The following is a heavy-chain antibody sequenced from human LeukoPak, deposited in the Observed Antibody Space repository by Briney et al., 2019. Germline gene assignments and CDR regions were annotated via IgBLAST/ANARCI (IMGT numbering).Heavy chain of an antibody. CDR1: VFTFNSNG. CDR3: TKDANTYYDFWSGYPNYYFGMDV. CDR2: ISPDGGEA. Sequence: GGPLRLSCAASVFTFNSNGLHWVRRAPGKGREGVAVISPDGGEASYGVSVEGRFTISRDNSKNTLYLQINNLRPEDTAGYFCTKDANTYYDFWSGYPNYYFGMDVWGQGTTVIVSS. V-gene: IGHV3-30*18. D-gene: IGHD3-3*01. J-gene: IGHJ6*02.